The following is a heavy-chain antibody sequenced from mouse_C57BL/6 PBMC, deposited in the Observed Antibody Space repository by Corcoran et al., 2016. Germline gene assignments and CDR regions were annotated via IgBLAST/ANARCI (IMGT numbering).Heavy chain of an antibody. D-gene: IGHD1-1*01. CDR2: INTYSGVP. CDR1: GYTFTTHG. J-gene: IGHJ1*03. CDR3: ARSGYGSLWYFDV. V-gene: IGHV9-3*01. Sequence: QIQLVQSGPELNKPGETVKISCKASGYTFTTHGMSWVKQAPGKGLKWMGWINTYSGVPTYADDFKGRFAFSLETSASTAYLQINNLKNEDTATYFCARSGYGSLWYFDVWGTGTTVTVSS.